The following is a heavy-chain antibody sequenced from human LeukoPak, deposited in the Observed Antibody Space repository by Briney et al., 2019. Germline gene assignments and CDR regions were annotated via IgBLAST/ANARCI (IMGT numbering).Heavy chain of an antibody. CDR2: ISSSGSTI. D-gene: IGHD1-26*01. J-gene: IGHJ6*02. V-gene: IGHV3-11*01. CDR3: ARDPPMANTIVGAGYYGMDV. CDR1: GFTFSDYY. Sequence: GGSLRLSCAASGFTFSDYYMSWIRQAPGKGLEWVPYISSSGSTIYYADSVKGRFTISRDNAKNSLYLQMNSLRAEDTAVYYCARDPPMANTIVGAGYYGMDVWGQGTTVTVSS.